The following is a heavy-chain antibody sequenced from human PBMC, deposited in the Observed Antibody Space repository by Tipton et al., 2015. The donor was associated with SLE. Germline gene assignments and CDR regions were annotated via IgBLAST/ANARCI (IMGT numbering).Heavy chain of an antibody. V-gene: IGHV3-53*05. D-gene: IGHD3-3*01. CDR3: ARNEKGDNDFWSGYPSI. CDR2: IYSAGST. CDR1: GFFVSSNY. J-gene: IGHJ4*02. Sequence: SLRLSCAASGFFVSSNYMSRVRQAPGKGLEWVSVIYSAGSTYYADSVKGRFTISRDNSKNTLYLQMNSLRAEDTAVYYCARNEKGDNDFWSGYPSICGQGNVVTVSS.